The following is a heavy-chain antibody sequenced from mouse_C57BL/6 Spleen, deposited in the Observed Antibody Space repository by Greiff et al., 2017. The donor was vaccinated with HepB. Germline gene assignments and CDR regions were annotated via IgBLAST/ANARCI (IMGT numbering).Heavy chain of an antibody. Sequence: VQLQQSGPVLVKPGASVKMSCKASGYTFTDYYMNWVKQSHGKSLEWIGVINPYNGGTSYNQKFKGKATLTVDKSSSTAYMELNSLTSEDSAVYYCARGEDYGSSYWYFDVWGTGTTVTVSS. J-gene: IGHJ1*03. D-gene: IGHD1-1*01. CDR2: INPYNGGT. CDR3: ARGEDYGSSYWYFDV. V-gene: IGHV1-19*01. CDR1: GYTFTDYY.